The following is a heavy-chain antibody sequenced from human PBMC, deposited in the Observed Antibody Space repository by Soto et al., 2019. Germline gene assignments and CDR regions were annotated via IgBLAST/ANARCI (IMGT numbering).Heavy chain of an antibody. CDR3: ASMIGDPVLSFDS. V-gene: IGHV4-59*01. CDR1: GGSISSYY. Sequence: QVQLQESGPGLVKPSETLSLTCTVSGGSISSYYWSWIRQPPGKGLEWIGFIFYSGSTSYNPSLKGRVTISIDTSGYQFSLKLNSVTAADTAVYYCASMIGDPVLSFDSWGQGTLVAVSS. CDR2: IFYSGST. D-gene: IGHD3-10*02. J-gene: IGHJ5*01.